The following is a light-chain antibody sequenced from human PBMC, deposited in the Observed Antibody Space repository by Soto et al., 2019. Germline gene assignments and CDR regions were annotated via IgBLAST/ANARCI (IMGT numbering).Light chain of an antibody. CDR1: QSVSSSY. CDR3: QQGLT. J-gene: IGKJ4*01. CDR2: GAS. Sequence: EIVLTQSPGTLSLSPGERATLSCRASQSVSSSYLAWYQQKPGQAPRLLIYGASSRATGIPDGFSGSGSGTDFTLTISRLEPEDFAVYYCQQGLTFGGGTKVDIK. V-gene: IGKV3-20*01.